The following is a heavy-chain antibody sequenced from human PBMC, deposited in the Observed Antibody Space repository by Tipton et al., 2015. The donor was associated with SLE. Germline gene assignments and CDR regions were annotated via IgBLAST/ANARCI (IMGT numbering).Heavy chain of an antibody. J-gene: IGHJ6*03. CDR2: IYYSGSS. CDR1: GGSISSNVYY. V-gene: IGHV4-39*07. Sequence: TLSLTCTVSGGSISSNVYYWGWIRQPPGKGLEWIGNIYYSGSSHYNPSLKSRVTISVDTSKNQFSLKLSSVTAADTAVYYCARVPFYYYYYMDVWGKGTTVTVSS. CDR3: ARVPFYYYYYMDV.